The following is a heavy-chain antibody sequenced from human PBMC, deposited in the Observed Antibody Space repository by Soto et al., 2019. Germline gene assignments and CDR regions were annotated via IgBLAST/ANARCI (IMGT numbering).Heavy chain of an antibody. D-gene: IGHD2-15*01. J-gene: IGHJ3*02. CDR3: ARGTWELGYCSGGSCSFDI. Sequence: GASVKVSCKASGYTFTSYDINWVRQATGQGLELMGWMNPNSGNTGYAQKFQGRVTMTRNTSISTAYMELSSLRSEDTAVYYCARGTWELGYCSGGSCSFDIWGQGTMVT. CDR2: MNPNSGNT. CDR1: GYTFTSYD. V-gene: IGHV1-8*01.